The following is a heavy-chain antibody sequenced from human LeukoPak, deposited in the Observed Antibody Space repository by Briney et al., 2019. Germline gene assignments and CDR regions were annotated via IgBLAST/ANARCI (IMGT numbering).Heavy chain of an antibody. CDR3: TTVKRGWSYKPREYYYYYMDV. CDR1: GFTFSTYW. D-gene: IGHD1-26*01. Sequence: PGGSLRLSCAASGFTFSTYWMSWVRQAPGKGLEWVANIKQDGSEKYYVDSVKGRFTISRDNAKNSLYLQMNSLRAEDTAVYYCTTVKRGWSYKPREYYYYYMDVWGKGTTVTVSS. J-gene: IGHJ6*03. V-gene: IGHV3-7*03. CDR2: IKQDGSEK.